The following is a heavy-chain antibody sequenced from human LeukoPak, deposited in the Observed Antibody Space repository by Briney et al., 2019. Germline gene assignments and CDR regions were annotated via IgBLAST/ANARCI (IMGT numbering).Heavy chain of an antibody. Sequence: SETLSLTCAVYGGSFSGYYWSWIRQPPGKGLEWIGEINHSGSTNYNPSLKSRVTISEDTSKNQFALKLSSVTAADTAVYYCARGGGYSSSWYTIDYYYYMDVWGKGTTVTVSS. V-gene: IGHV4-34*01. CDR2: INHSGST. CDR1: GGSFSGYY. CDR3: ARGGGYSSSWYTIDYYYYMDV. D-gene: IGHD6-13*01. J-gene: IGHJ6*03.